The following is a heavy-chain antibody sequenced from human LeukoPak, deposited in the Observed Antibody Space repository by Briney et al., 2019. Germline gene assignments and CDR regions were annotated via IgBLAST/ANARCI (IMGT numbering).Heavy chain of an antibody. D-gene: IGHD3-22*01. V-gene: IGHV1-8*01. CDR3: ARALPYYYDSSGYHDY. Sequence: GASVKVSCKASGYTFTSYDINWVRQATGQGLEWMGWMNPNSGNTGYAQKFQGRVTMTRNTSISTAYMELSSLRSEDTAVYYCARALPYYYDSSGYHDYWGQGTLVTVSS. CDR1: GYTFTSYD. J-gene: IGHJ4*02. CDR2: MNPNSGNT.